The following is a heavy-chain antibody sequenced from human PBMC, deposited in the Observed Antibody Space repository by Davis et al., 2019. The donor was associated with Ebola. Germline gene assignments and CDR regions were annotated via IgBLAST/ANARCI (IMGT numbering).Heavy chain of an antibody. CDR2: VYYTGIS. CDR1: AGSTRSGDHY. CDR3: ARQWIQLWLDY. J-gene: IGHJ4*02. D-gene: IGHD5-18*01. Sequence: SETLSLTCTVSAGSTRSGDHYWAWIRQPPGRGLEWIGSVYYTGISFHNPSLESRVTFSVHTSRNKFSLRLNSVTAADTAVYYCARQWIQLWLDYWGQGTLVTVSS. V-gene: IGHV4-39*01.